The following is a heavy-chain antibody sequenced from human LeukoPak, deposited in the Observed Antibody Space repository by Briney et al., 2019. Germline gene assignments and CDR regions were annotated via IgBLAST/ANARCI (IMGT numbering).Heavy chain of an antibody. CDR3: AIGIAAAGLSFDY. V-gene: IGHV3-23*01. J-gene: IGHJ4*02. Sequence: PGGSLRLSCAASGFTFSSYAMSWVRQAPGKGLEWVSAISGSGGSTYYADSVKGRFTISRDNSKNTLYLQMNSLRAEDTAVYYCAIGIAAAGLSFDYWGQGTLVTVSS. CDR1: GFTFSSYA. D-gene: IGHD6-13*01. CDR2: ISGSGGST.